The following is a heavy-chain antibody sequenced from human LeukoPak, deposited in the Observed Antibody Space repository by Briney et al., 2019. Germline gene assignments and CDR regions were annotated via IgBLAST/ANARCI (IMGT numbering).Heavy chain of an antibody. CDR1: GFTFSSYG. Sequence: GGSLRLSCAASGFTFSSYGMHWVRQAPGKGLEWVSSISSSSSYIYYADSVKGRFTISRDNAKNSLYLQMNSLRAEDTAVYYCARVMRRDGYNLGDAFDIWGQGTMVTVSS. D-gene: IGHD5-24*01. V-gene: IGHV3-21*01. CDR3: ARVMRRDGYNLGDAFDI. CDR2: ISSSSSYI. J-gene: IGHJ3*02.